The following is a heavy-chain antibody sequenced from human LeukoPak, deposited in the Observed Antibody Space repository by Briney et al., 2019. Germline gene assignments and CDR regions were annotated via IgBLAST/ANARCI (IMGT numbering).Heavy chain of an antibody. CDR1: GGTFSSYA. D-gene: IGHD6-6*01. CDR3: ARDALYIPIAAQKNWFDP. Sequence: GASVKVSCKASGGTFSSYAISWVRQAPGQGLEWMGRIIPILGIANYAQKFQGRVTITADKSTSTAYMELSSLRSEDPAVYYCARDALYIPIAAQKNWFDPWGQGTLVTVSS. CDR2: IIPILGIA. V-gene: IGHV1-69*04. J-gene: IGHJ5*02.